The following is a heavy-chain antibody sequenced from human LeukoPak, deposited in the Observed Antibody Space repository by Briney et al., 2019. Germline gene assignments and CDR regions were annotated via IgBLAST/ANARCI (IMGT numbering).Heavy chain of an antibody. V-gene: IGHV4-59*08. CDR1: GASISSYY. D-gene: IGHD3-10*01. J-gene: IGHJ3*02. CDR2: IFYSGNT. CDR3: ARHGGATMVRGVLVDAFDI. Sequence: PSETLSLTCTVSGASISSYYWSWIRQPPGEGLEWIGFIFYSGNTNYNPSLKSRVTISVDMSKNQFSLKLTSVTAADTAVYYCARHGGATMVRGVLVDAFDIWGQGTVVIVSS.